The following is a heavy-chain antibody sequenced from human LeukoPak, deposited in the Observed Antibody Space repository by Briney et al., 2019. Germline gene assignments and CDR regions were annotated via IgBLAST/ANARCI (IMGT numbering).Heavy chain of an antibody. CDR2: ISSSSSYI. J-gene: IGHJ6*02. V-gene: IGHV3-21*06. D-gene: IGHD2-2*01. CDR3: ARGGKAQLATLHYYYYYGMDV. CDR1: GFTFSSCS. Sequence: GGSLRLSCAASGFTFSSCSMNWVRQAPGKGLEWGSSISSSSSYIYYADSVKGRFTISRDNAKNSLYLQMNSLRAEDTAVYYCARGGKAQLATLHYYYYYGMDVWGQGTTVTVSS.